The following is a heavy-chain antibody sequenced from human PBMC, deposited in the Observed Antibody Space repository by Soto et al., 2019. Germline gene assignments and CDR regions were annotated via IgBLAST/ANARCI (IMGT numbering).Heavy chain of an antibody. D-gene: IGHD3-10*01. J-gene: IGHJ4*02. CDR3: ARRLWFGELQGVGEYYFDY. V-gene: IGHV1-69*01. CDR2: IIPIFGTA. CDR1: GGTFSSYA. Sequence: QVQLVQSGAEVKKPGSSVKVSCKASGGTFSSYAISWVRQAPGQGLEWMGGIIPIFGTANYAQKFQGRFTITADESTSTAYMELSSLRSEDTAVYYWARRLWFGELQGVGEYYFDYWGQGTLVTVSS.